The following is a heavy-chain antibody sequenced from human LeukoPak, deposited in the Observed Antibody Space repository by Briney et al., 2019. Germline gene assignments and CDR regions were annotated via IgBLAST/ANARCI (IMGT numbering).Heavy chain of an antibody. J-gene: IGHJ4*02. CDR3: AKEGGYTYGPLDY. CDR1: GFTFSSYS. V-gene: IGHV3-23*01. CDR2: ISGSGGSA. D-gene: IGHD5-18*01. Sequence: PGGSLRLSCAASGFTFSSYSMNWVRQAPGKGLEWVSAISGSGGSAYFADSVKGRFTISRDNSKNTLYLQMNSLRAEDTAVYYCAKEGGYTYGPLDYWGQGTLVTVSS.